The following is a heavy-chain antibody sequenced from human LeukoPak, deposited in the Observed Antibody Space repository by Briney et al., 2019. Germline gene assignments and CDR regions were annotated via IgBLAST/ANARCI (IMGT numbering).Heavy chain of an antibody. Sequence: GGSLRLSCAASGFTFSNAWMSWVRQAPGKGLEWVGRIKSKTDGRTTAYTAHGKGRFTISRDDSKNTLYLQMNSLKTEDTAVYYCTTDVYYDSSGRIKRAIDYWGQGTLVTVSS. CDR2: IKSKTDGRTT. CDR3: TTDVYYDSSGRIKRAIDY. V-gene: IGHV3-15*01. CDR1: GFTFSNAW. J-gene: IGHJ4*02. D-gene: IGHD3-22*01.